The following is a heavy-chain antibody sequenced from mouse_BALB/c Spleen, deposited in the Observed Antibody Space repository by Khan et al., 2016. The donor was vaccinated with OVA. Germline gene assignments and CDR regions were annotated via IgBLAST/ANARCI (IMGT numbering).Heavy chain of an antibody. CDR1: GFTFSTYG. D-gene: IGHD1-1*01. Sequence: EVKLMESGGDLVKPGGSLKLSCAASGFTFSTYGMSWVRQTPDKRLEWVATVRTGGSYTYYPDSVKGRFTISRDNAKNTLYLQMSGLKSEDTAMFYVTRLAYYYDSEGFAYWGQGTLVTVSA. J-gene: IGHJ3*01. V-gene: IGHV5-6*01. CDR3: TRLAYYYDSEGFAY. CDR2: VRTGGSYT.